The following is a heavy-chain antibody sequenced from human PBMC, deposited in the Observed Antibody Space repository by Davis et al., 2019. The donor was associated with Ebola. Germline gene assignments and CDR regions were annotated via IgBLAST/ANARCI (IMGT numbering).Heavy chain of an antibody. Sequence: GESLKISCAASGFTFYNYAMHWVRQPPGKGLEWVSLISWDGSSTYYANSVKGRFTISRDNRRNSLSLQMNSLRGEDTALYYCARDLRRGADGGVGITPAYYLGVGVWGLGTTVTVSS. D-gene: IGHD3-3*01. V-gene: IGHV3-43D*03. CDR2: ISWDGSST. J-gene: IGHJ6*02. CDR3: ARDLRRGADGGVGITPAYYLGVGV. CDR1: GFTFYNYA.